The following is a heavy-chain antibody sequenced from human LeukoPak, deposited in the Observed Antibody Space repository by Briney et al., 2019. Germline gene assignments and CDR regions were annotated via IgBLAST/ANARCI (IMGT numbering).Heavy chain of an antibody. Sequence: GGSLRLSCAASGFTFSSYSMTWVRQAPGKGLERVSYISSTSSTIYYADSVKGRLTISRAHAKNSLYLQMNSLRAEDTAVYYCARYSSGALVYWGQGTLVTVSS. J-gene: IGHJ4*02. V-gene: IGHV3-48*01. CDR2: ISSTSSTI. CDR1: GFTFSSYS. CDR3: ARYSSGALVY. D-gene: IGHD5-18*01.